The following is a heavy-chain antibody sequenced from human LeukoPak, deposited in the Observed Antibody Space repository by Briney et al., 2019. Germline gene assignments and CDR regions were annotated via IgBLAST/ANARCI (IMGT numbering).Heavy chain of an antibody. CDR1: GGSISSSNW. CDR2: IYHSGST. Sequence: PSGTLSLTCAVSGGSISSSNWWSWVRQPPGKGLEWIGEIYHSGSTNNNPSLKSRVTISVDKSKNQFSLKLSSVTAADTAVYYCARAPAAMGGHYFDYWGQGTLVTVSS. V-gene: IGHV4-4*02. D-gene: IGHD2-2*01. CDR3: ARAPAAMGGHYFDY. J-gene: IGHJ4*02.